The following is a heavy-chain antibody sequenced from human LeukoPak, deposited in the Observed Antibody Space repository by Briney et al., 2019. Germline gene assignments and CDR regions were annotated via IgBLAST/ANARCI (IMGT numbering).Heavy chain of an antibody. V-gene: IGHV1-2*02. CDR3: ARNYYGSGSHAEDY. CDR2: INPNSGGT. D-gene: IGHD3-10*01. Sequence: ASVKVFCKASGYTFTGYYMHWVRQAPGQGLEWMGWINPNSGGTNYAQKFQGRVTMTRDTSISTAYMELSRLRSDDTAVYYCARNYYGSGSHAEDYWGQGTLVTVSS. J-gene: IGHJ4*02. CDR1: GYTFTGYY.